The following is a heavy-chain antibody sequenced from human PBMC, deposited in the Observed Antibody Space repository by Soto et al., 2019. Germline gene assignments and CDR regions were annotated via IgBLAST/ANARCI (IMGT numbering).Heavy chain of an antibody. CDR2: IKQDGSEK. CDR1: GFTFSSYW. CDR3: ASGSGSYYSYYGMDV. J-gene: IGHJ6*02. D-gene: IGHD3-10*01. V-gene: IGHV3-7*05. Sequence: EVQLVESGGGLVQPGGSLRLSCAASGFTFSSYWMSWVRQAPGKGLEWVANIKQDGSEKYYVDSVKGRFTISRDNAKNSLYLQMNSLRAEDTAVYYCASGSGSYYSYYGMDVWAKGPRSPSP.